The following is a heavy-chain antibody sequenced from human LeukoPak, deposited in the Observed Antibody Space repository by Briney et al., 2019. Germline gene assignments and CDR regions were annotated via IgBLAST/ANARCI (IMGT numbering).Heavy chain of an antibody. CDR1: GAVIRSRSYY. D-gene: IGHD6-19*01. CDR2: IYYSGDT. CDR3: ARVLAVAGLNVLDY. Sequence: SETLSLTCAVSGAVIRSRSYYWGWIRQSPGKGLEWIGSIYYSGDTYYYPSLKSRVTISVDTSKNQFSLRLSSVTAADTAVYYCARVLAVAGLNVLDYWGQGTLVTVSS. J-gene: IGHJ4*02. V-gene: IGHV4-39*07.